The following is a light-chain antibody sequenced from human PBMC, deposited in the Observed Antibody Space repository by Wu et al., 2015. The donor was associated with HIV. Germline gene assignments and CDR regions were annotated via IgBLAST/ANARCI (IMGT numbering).Light chain of an antibody. J-gene: IGKJ1*01. CDR2: KAS. CDR3: QHYDSHSGT. V-gene: IGKV1-5*03. CDR1: QSISSW. Sequence: DIQMTQSPSTLSASVGDRVTITCRASQSISSWLAWFQQKPGKAPKLLIYKASTLESGVPPRFSGSGSGTEFTLTISSLQPDDSATYYCQHYDSHSGTFGQGTKVEIK.